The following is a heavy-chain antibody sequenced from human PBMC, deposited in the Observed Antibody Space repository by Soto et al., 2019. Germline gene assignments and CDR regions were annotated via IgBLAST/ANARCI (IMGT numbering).Heavy chain of an antibody. CDR2: IYFDGITT. CDR3: ARGGAMGVDY. V-gene: IGHV3-74*01. Sequence: EVQLVESGGGVVQPGGPLSLSCTASGFTFNTPWRHWVGQAPGKGLVWVSRIYFDGITTNYADSVKGRLIVSRDNAKNTVYLHVNTLRDEDTAVYYCARGGAMGVDYWGQGTLVTVSS. J-gene: IGHJ4*02. CDR1: GFTFNTPW. D-gene: IGHD1-26*01.